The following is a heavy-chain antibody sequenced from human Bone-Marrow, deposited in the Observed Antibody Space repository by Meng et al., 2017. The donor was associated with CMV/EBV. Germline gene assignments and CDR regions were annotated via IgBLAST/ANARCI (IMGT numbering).Heavy chain of an antibody. Sequence: SETLSLTCAVYGGSFSGYYWSWIRQHPGKGLEWIGYIYYSGSTYYNPSLKSRVTISVDTSKNQFSLKLSSVTAADTAVYYCARADITMVRGVITYFDYWGQGTLVTVSS. CDR3: ARADITMVRGVITYFDY. V-gene: IGHV4-31*11. J-gene: IGHJ4*02. CDR2: IYYSGST. CDR1: GGSFSGYY. D-gene: IGHD3-10*01.